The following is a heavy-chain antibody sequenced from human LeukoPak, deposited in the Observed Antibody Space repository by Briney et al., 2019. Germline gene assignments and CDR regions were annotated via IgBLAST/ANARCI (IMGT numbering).Heavy chain of an antibody. V-gene: IGHV4-38-2*02. CDR2: IYHSGRT. CDR3: ARVEALGIAAAGAWFDP. D-gene: IGHD6-13*01. J-gene: IGHJ5*02. Sequence: SETLSLTCTVSGYSISSGYYWGWIRQPPGKGLEWIGSIYHSGRTFYNPSLKSRVTISVDTSKNQFSLKLSSVTAADTAVYYCARVEALGIAAAGAWFDPWGQGTLVTVSS. CDR1: GYSISSGYY.